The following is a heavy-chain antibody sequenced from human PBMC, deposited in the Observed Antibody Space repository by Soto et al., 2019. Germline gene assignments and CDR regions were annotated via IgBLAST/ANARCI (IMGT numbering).Heavy chain of an antibody. CDR1: QFTLRSSH. CDR2: ISSSTSTI. J-gene: IGHJ5*02. V-gene: IGHV3-48*01. D-gene: IGHD2-15*01. CDR3: ARDPYDCSGSACPA. Sequence: EVQLVESGGGLVQPGGSLRLSCAASQFTLRSSHMNWVRQAPGRGLEWISYISSSTSTIYYADSVKGRFTISRNNAKNSLYLQMNSLRAEDTGIYYCARDPYDCSGSACPAWGQGTLVTVSS.